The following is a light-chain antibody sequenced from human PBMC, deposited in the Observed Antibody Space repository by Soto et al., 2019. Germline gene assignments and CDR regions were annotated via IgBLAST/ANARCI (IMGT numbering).Light chain of an antibody. V-gene: IGKV1-5*03. CDR1: QSISSW. CDR2: KAS. Sequence: DIQMTQSPSTLSASVGDRVTITCRASQSISSWLAWYQQKPGKAPKLLIYKASSLESGVPSRFSGSGSGTEFTLTISSLQPDDFATYYCQQYNDYPLTFGQVTKVEIK. CDR3: QQYNDYPLT. J-gene: IGKJ1*01.